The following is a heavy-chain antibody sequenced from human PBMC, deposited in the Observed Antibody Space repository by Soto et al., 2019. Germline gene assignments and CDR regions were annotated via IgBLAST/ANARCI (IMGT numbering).Heavy chain of an antibody. CDR3: ARDPATVLRRRVYYYYMDV. Sequence: ASVKVSCKASGYTFTSYGISWVRQAPGQGLEWMGWISAYNGNTNYAQKLQGRVTMTTDTSTSTAYMELRSLRSDDTAVYYCARDPATVLRRRVYYYYMDVWGKGTTVTVSS. D-gene: IGHD4-17*01. J-gene: IGHJ6*03. CDR2: ISAYNGNT. CDR1: GYTFTSYG. V-gene: IGHV1-18*01.